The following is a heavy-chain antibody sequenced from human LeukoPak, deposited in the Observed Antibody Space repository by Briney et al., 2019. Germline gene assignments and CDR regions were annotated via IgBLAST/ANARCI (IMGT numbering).Heavy chain of an antibody. CDR1: GGSISSYY. Sequence: SETLSLTCTVSGGSISSYYWSWIRQPPGKGLEWIGYIYYSGSTNYNPSLKSRVTISVDTSKNQFSLKVSSVTAADTAVYYCARGSHSGWHFDHWGQGTLVTVSS. J-gene: IGHJ4*02. D-gene: IGHD6-19*01. CDR2: IYYSGST. CDR3: ARGSHSGWHFDH. V-gene: IGHV4-59*08.